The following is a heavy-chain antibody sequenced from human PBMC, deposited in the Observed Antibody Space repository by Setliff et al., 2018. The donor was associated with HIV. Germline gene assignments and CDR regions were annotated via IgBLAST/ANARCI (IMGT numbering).Heavy chain of an antibody. CDR3: ARADIYGYVDF. CDR1: GGSFSANY. Sequence: SETLSLTCAVYGGSFSANYWTWIRQPPGEGLEGIGEIHHTGSTNYNPSLKSRVTISADTSKKHFSLKQSSVTAADTAMYYCARADIYGYVDFWGQGTLVTVSS. D-gene: IGHD5-18*01. J-gene: IGHJ4*02. CDR2: IHHTGST. V-gene: IGHV4-34*01.